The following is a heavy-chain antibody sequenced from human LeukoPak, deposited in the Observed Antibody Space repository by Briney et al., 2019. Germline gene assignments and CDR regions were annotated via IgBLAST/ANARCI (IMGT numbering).Heavy chain of an antibody. CDR2: ISYDGSNK. Sequence: GGSLRLSCAASGFTFSSYAMHWVRQAPGKGLEWVAVISYDGSNKYYADSVKGRFTISRDNSKNTLYLQMNSLRAEDTAVYYCARDDLSGSSHSFDYWGQGTLVTVSS. J-gene: IGHJ4*02. CDR1: GFTFSSYA. D-gene: IGHD1-26*01. CDR3: ARDDLSGSSHSFDY. V-gene: IGHV3-30*01.